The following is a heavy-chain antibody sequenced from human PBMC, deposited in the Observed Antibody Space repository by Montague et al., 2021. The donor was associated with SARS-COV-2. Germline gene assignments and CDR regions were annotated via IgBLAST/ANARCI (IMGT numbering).Heavy chain of an antibody. D-gene: IGHD3-3*01. Sequence: SETLSLTCTVSGGSISSFYWSWFRQPPGKGLEGIGYISDSGSTNYNPSLTSRVTMSVDTSKNQFSLKVNSVTAADTAVYYCARGGTIFGVVTFPFDYWGQGTLVTVSS. J-gene: IGHJ4*02. V-gene: IGHV4-59*08. CDR1: GGSISSFY. CDR3: ARGGTIFGVVTFPFDY. CDR2: ISDSGST.